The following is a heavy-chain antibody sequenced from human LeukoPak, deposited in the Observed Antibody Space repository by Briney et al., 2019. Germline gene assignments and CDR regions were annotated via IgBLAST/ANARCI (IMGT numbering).Heavy chain of an antibody. D-gene: IGHD2/OR15-2a*01. Sequence: SETLSLTCTVSGGSISSYYWSWIRQPPGKGLEWIGSIYHSGSTYYNPSLKSRVTISVNTSNNQFSLKLSSVTAADTAVYYCARGTFRFDYWGQGTLVTVSS. CDR1: GGSISSYY. V-gene: IGHV4-59*08. CDR3: ARGTFRFDY. CDR2: IYHSGST. J-gene: IGHJ4*02.